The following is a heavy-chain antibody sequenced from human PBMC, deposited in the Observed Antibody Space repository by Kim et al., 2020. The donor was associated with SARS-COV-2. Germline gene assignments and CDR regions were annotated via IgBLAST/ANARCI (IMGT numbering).Heavy chain of an antibody. CDR2: IWYDGSNK. D-gene: IGHD5-18*01. Sequence: GGSLRLSCAASGFTFSSYAMHWVRQAPGKGLEWVAVIWYDGSNKYYADSVKGRFTISRDNSKNTLYLQMNSLRAEDTAVYYCAKGWDVDTAMVMWGQGTLVTVSS. J-gene: IGHJ4*02. V-gene: IGHV3-33*06. CDR1: GFTFSSYA. CDR3: AKGWDVDTAMVM.